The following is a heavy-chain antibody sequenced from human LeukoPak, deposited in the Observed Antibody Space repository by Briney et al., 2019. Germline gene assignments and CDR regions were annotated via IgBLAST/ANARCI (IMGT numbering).Heavy chain of an antibody. D-gene: IGHD2-21*01. Sequence: GESLKISCKGSGYSFTSYWIGWLRQMPGKGLEWMGIIYPGDSDTRYSPSFQGQVTISAAKSISTAYLQWSSLKDSDTAMYYCARVLEPYSLDYWGQGTLVTVSS. CDR2: IYPGDSDT. CDR3: ARVLEPYSLDY. CDR1: GYSFTSYW. J-gene: IGHJ4*02. V-gene: IGHV5-51*01.